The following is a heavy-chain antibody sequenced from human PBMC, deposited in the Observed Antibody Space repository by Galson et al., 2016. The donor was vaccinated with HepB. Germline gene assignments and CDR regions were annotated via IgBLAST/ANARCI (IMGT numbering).Heavy chain of an antibody. CDR3: ARSPQHYYGSGSYYDY. CDR1: GFSLSTSGMC. Sequence: PALVKPTQTLTLTCTFSGFSLSTSGMCVSWIRQPPGKALEWLARIDWDGDKTYSTSLKTRLTIFKDTSKNQVVLIMTNMDPVDTATYYCARSPQHYYGSGSYYDYWGQGILVAVSS. D-gene: IGHD3-10*01. V-gene: IGHV2-70*11. J-gene: IGHJ4*02. CDR2: IDWDGDK.